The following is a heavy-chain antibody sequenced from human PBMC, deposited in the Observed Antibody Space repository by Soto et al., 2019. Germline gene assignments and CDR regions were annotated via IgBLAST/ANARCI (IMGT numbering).Heavy chain of an antibody. CDR3: ARHRPYSSPFYFDS. V-gene: IGHV4-59*08. D-gene: IGHD2-15*01. J-gene: IGHJ4*02. CDR1: GGSFSGYY. Sequence: SETLSLTCAVYGGSFSGYYWSWIRQPPAKGLEWIGYIYYSGSTNYNPSLKSRVTISVDSSKNQFSLRLSSVTAADTAVYYCARHRPYSSPFYFDSWGQGTLVTVSS. CDR2: IYYSGST.